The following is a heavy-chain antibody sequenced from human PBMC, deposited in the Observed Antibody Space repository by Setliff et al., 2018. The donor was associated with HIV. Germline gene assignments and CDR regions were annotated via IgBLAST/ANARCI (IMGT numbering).Heavy chain of an antibody. CDR1: SDSIRNDY. J-gene: IGHJ4*02. CDR2: ISYTGGT. Sequence: SETLSLTCTVSSDSIRNDYWTWIRQSPEKGLEWIAYISYTGGTNYNPSLKSRVTLSLDASKNQISLKLRSVIAADTAMYYCARGHEWLRNWGQGTLVTVS. CDR3: ARGHEWLRN. V-gene: IGHV4-59*01. D-gene: IGHD5-12*01.